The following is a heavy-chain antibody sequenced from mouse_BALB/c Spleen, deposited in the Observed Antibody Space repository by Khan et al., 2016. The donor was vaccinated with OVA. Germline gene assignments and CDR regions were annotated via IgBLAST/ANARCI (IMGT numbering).Heavy chain of an antibody. D-gene: IGHD2-14*01. CDR1: GYTFTTYT. J-gene: IGHJ3*01. Sequence: QVQLQQSGAELARPGASVKMSCKASGYTFTTYTIHWVKQRPGQGLEWIGYIIPSNDYTNYNQKFKDRATLTADKSSSTAYMQLSSLTSEDSAVYYWVREWAYYRCEGWFAYWGQGTLVTVSA. CDR2: IIPSNDYT. CDR3: VREWAYYRCEGWFAY. V-gene: IGHV1-4*01.